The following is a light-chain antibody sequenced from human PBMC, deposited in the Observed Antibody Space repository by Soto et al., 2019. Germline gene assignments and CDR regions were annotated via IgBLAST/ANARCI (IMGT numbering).Light chain of an antibody. CDR1: QSVSSY. J-gene: IGKJ1*01. V-gene: IGKV3-15*01. Sequence: VMTQSPATLSVSPGERATRSCRASQSVSSYLPWYQQKPGQAPRLLIYGASTRATDIPARFSGSGSGTEFTLTITSLQSEDSGVYYCHQYNPWPRTFGQGTKVDIK. CDR2: GAS. CDR3: HQYNPWPRT.